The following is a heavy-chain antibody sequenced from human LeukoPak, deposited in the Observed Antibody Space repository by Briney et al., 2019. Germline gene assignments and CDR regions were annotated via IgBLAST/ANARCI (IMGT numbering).Heavy chain of an antibody. CDR2: ISGSGGST. V-gene: IGHV3-23*01. J-gene: IGHJ4*02. CDR1: GFTFSSYA. Sequence: GGSLRLSCAASGFTFSSYAMSWVRQAPGKGLEWVSAISGSGGSTYYADSVKGRFTISRDNSKNTLYLQMNSLRGEDTAVYYCAKGGSPSCYSSSGYWGQGTLVTVSS. CDR3: AKGGSPSCYSSSGY. D-gene: IGHD2-2*01.